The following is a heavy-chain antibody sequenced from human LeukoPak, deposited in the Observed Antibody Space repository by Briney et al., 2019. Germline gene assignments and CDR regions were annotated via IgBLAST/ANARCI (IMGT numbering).Heavy chain of an antibody. CDR2: IYWNDDK. CDR1: GFSLSTSGVG. CDR3: AGVTFTPDAFDI. Sequence: SGPTLVNSTQTLTLTCTFSGFSLSTSGVGVGWIRQPPGKALEWLALIYWNDDKRYSPSLKSRLTITKDTSKNQVVLTMTNMDPVDTATYYCAGVTFTPDAFDIWGQGTMVTVSS. J-gene: IGHJ3*02. V-gene: IGHV2-5*01. D-gene: IGHD3-10*01.